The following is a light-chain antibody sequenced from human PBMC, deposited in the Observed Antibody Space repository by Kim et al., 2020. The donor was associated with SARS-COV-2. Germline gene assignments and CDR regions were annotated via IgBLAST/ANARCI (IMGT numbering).Light chain of an antibody. Sequence: AVEQTVRITCQVDSLRSYYASWYQQKPGQAPVLVIYGKNNRPSGIPDRFSGSSSGNTASLTITGAQAEDEADYYCNSRDSSGNHWVFGGGTQLTVL. J-gene: IGLJ3*02. V-gene: IGLV3-19*01. CDR2: GKN. CDR1: SLRSYY. CDR3: NSRDSSGNHWV.